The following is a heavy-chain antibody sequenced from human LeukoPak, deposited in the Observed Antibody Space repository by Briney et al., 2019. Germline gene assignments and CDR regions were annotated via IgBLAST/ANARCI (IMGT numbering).Heavy chain of an antibody. CDR3: ARDSLSPYGMDV. V-gene: IGHV4-59*01. D-gene: IGHD2/OR15-2a*01. CDR1: GGSISSYY. Sequence: PSETLSLTCTVSGGSISSYYWSWIRQPPGKGLEWIGYIYYSGSTNYNPSLKSRVTISVDTSKNQFSLKLSSVTAADTAVYYCARDSLSPYGMDVWGKGTTVTVSS. J-gene: IGHJ6*04. CDR2: IYYSGST.